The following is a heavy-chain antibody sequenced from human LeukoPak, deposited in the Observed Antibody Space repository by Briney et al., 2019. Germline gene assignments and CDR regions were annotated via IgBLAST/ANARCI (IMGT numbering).Heavy chain of an antibody. V-gene: IGHV3-43D*03. CDR3: AKGRGDYYDSSGYWTVDY. Sequence: PGGSLRLSCAASGFTFDDYAMHWVRQAPGKGLEWVSLISWDGGSTYYADSVKGRFTISRDNSKNSLYLQMSSLRAEDTALYYCAKGRGDYYDSSGYWTVDYWGQGTLVTVSS. CDR1: GFTFDDYA. J-gene: IGHJ4*02. D-gene: IGHD3-22*01. CDR2: ISWDGGST.